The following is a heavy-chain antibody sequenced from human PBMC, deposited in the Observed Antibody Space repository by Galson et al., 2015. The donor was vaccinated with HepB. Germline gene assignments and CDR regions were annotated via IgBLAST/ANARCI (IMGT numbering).Heavy chain of an antibody. CDR1: GFTFSSYA. Sequence: SLRLSCAASGFTFSSYAMHWVRQAPGKGLEWVALISYDGSNKYYADSVKGRFTISRDNSKNTLYLQMNSLRAEDTAVYYCARDVTLPPIPGSYGYVVDYYYGMDVWCQVTTVSVSS. CDR2: ISYDGSNK. D-gene: IGHD5-18*01. CDR3: ARDVTLPPIPGSYGYVVDYYYGMDV. J-gene: IGHJ6*02. V-gene: IGHV3-30-3*01.